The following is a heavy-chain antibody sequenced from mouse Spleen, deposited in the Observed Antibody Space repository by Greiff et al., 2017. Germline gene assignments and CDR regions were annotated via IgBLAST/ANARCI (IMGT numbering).Heavy chain of an antibody. Sequence: VQLQQPGAELVKPGASVKMSCKASGYTFTSYWITWVKQRPGQGLEWIGDIYPGSGSTNYNEKFKSKATLTVDTSSSTAYMQLSSLTSEDSAVYYCARGESHYYGSSYVWFAYWGQGTLVTVSA. V-gene: IGHV1-55*01. CDR3: ARGESHYYGSSYVWFAY. J-gene: IGHJ3*01. CDR2: IYPGSGST. D-gene: IGHD1-1*01. CDR1: GYTFTSYW.